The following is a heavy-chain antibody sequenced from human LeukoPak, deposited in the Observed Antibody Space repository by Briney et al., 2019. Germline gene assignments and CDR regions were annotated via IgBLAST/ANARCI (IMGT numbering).Heavy chain of an antibody. CDR1: GFTFNRYW. V-gene: IGHV3-7*01. D-gene: IGHD2-21*02. CDR3: ARDDGGDFNDAFDI. Sequence: PGGSLRLSCAASGFTFNRYWMSWVRQAPGKGLEWVANIKQDGSEKYYVDSVKGRFTISRDNAKNSLYLQMNSLRAEDTAVYYCARDDGGDFNDAFDIWGQGTMVTISS. CDR2: IKQDGSEK. J-gene: IGHJ3*02.